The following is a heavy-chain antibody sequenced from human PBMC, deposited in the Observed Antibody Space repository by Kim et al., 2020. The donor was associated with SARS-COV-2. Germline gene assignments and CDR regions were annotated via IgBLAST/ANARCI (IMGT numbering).Heavy chain of an antibody. CDR1: GGSISSGGYY. V-gene: IGHV4-31*03. Sequence: SETLSLTCTVSGGSISSGGYYWSWIRQHPGKGLEWIGYIYYSGSTYYNPSLKSRVTISVDTSKNQFSLKLSSVTAADTAVYYCARETAHSGGGSGSYHSRGGYYYYGMDVWGQGTTVTVSS. D-gene: IGHD3-10*01. J-gene: IGHJ6*02. CDR3: ARETAHSGGGSGSYHSRGGYYYYGMDV. CDR2: IYYSGST.